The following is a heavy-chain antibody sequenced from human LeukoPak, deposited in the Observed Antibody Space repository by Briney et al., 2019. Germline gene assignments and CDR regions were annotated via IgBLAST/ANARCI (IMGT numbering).Heavy chain of an antibody. CDR1: GYSISSGYY. J-gene: IGHJ4*02. CDR2: IYYSGST. CDR3: ASRAYYYDSSGYYNY. Sequence: SETLSLTCIVSGYSISSGYYWGWIRQPPGKGLEWTGSIYYSGSTYYNPSLKSRVTISVDTSKNQFSLKLSSVTAADTAVYYCASRAYYYDSSGYYNYWGQGTLVTVSS. D-gene: IGHD3-22*01. V-gene: IGHV4-38-2*02.